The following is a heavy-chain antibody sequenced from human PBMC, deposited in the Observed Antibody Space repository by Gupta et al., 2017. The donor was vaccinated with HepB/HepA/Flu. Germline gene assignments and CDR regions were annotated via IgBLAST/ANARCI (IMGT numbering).Heavy chain of an antibody. Sequence: QVQLVESGGGVVQPGRSLRLSCAASGFTFSSYGMHWVRQAPGKGLEWVAVISYDGSNKYYADSVKGRFTISRDNSKNTLYLQMNSLRAEDTAVYYCAKDLFVTTSFYYGMDVWGQGTTVTVSS. J-gene: IGHJ6*02. CDR2: ISYDGSNK. CDR3: AKDLFVTTSFYYGMDV. CDR1: GFTFSSYG. V-gene: IGHV3-30*18. D-gene: IGHD4-11*01.